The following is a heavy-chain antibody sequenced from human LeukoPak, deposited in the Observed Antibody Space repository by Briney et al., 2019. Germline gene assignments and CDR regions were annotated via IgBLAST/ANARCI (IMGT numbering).Heavy chain of an antibody. D-gene: IGHD2-2*01. J-gene: IGHJ6*04. CDR2: IIPIFGTA. CDR1: GGTFSSYA. Sequence: ASVKVSCKASGGTFSSYAISWVRQAPGQGLEWMGGIIPIFGTANCAQKFQGRVTITADESTSTAYMELSSLRSEDTAVYYCARALREDIVVVPAAPPYYYGMDVWGKGTTVTVSS. V-gene: IGHV1-69*13. CDR3: ARALREDIVVVPAAPPYYYGMDV.